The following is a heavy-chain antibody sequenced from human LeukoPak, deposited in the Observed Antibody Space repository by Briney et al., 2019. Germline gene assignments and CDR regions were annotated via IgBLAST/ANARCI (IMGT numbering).Heavy chain of an antibody. CDR1: GFTFSSYA. V-gene: IGHV3-30-3*01. CDR3: AKGGAGCSYDAPFGY. Sequence: GRSLRLSCAASGFTFSSYAMHWVRQAPGRGLEWVAVISYDGSNKYYADSVKGRFTISRDNSKNTLYLQMNSLRAEDTAVYYCAKGGAGCSYDAPFGYWGQGTLVTVSS. D-gene: IGHD5-18*01. J-gene: IGHJ4*02. CDR2: ISYDGSNK.